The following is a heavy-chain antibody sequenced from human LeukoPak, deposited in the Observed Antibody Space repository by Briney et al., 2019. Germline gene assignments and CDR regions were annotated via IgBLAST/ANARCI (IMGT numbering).Heavy chain of an antibody. CDR2: ISSSGSTI. CDR1: GFTFSSYE. J-gene: IGHJ4*02. CDR3: AREDSSGRFDY. Sequence: PGGSLRLSCAASGFTFSSYEMNWVRQAPGKGLEWVSYISSSGSTIYYADSVKGRFTISRDNAKNSLYLQMNSLRAEDTAVYYCAREDSSGRFDYWGQGTLVTVSS. V-gene: IGHV3-48*03. D-gene: IGHD6-19*01.